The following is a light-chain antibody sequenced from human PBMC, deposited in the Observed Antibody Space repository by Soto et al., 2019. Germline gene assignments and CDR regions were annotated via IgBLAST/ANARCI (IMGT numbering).Light chain of an antibody. CDR1: SSDVGGYNY. V-gene: IGLV2-14*01. CDR2: DVS. J-gene: IGLJ2*01. Sequence: QSALTQPASVSGSPGQSITISCTGTSSDVGGYNYVSCYQQHPGKAPKLMIYDVSNRPSGVSNRFSGSKSGNTASLTISGLQAEEEADYYCSSYTSNVVFGGGTKVTVL. CDR3: SSYTSNVV.